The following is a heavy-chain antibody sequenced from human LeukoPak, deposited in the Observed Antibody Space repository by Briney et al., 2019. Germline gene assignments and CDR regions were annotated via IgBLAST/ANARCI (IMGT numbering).Heavy chain of an antibody. J-gene: IGHJ5*02. CDR2: INHSGST. D-gene: IGHD2-2*01. Sequence: SETLSLTCAVYGGSFSGYYWSWIRQPPGKGLEWIGEINHSGSTNYNPSLKSRVTISVDTSKNQFSLKLSSVTAADTAVYYCARAPAAMPIWFDPWGQGTLVTVSS. CDR1: GGSFSGYY. CDR3: ARAPAAMPIWFDP. V-gene: IGHV4-34*01.